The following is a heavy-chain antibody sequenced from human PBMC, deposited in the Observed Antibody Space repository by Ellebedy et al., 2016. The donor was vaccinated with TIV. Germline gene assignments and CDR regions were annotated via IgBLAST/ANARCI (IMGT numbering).Heavy chain of an antibody. Sequence: GESLKISXKGSGYSFTSYWISWVRQVPGKGLEWMGRIDPSDSYTNYSPSFQGHVTISADKSISTAYLQWSSLKASDTAMYYCARRPGGSYYYGMDVWGQGTTVTVSS. CDR1: GYSFTSYW. J-gene: IGHJ6*02. V-gene: IGHV5-10-1*01. CDR3: ARRPGGSYYYGMDV. D-gene: IGHD3-10*01. CDR2: IDPSDSYT.